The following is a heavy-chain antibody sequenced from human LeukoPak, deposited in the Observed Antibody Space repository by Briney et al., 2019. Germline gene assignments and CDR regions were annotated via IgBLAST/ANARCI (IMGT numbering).Heavy chain of an antibody. J-gene: IGHJ4*02. CDR1: GFTFSNYA. V-gene: IGHV3-23*01. Sequence: GGSLRLSCAASGFTFSNYAMNWVRQAPGKGLEWVSTISDSGGSTYYADSVKGRFTISRDNSKNTLYLQINSLRAEDTAVYYCASLKPTYYDILTGSELGYWGQGTLVTVSS. D-gene: IGHD3-9*01. CDR2: ISDSGGST. CDR3: ASLKPTYYDILTGSELGY.